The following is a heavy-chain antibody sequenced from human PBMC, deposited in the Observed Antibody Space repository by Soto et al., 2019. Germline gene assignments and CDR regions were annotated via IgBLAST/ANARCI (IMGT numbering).Heavy chain of an antibody. D-gene: IGHD2-15*01. Sequence: QVQLQESGPGLVRPSQTLSLTCTVSGGSINSGDSYWNWIRQHPEKGLEWIGYINYRGSTFYNPSLKSRIIISVDTSKNQFSLSLRSVPAADTAVYYCARDAPGVAPYWGQGTLVTVSS. CDR3: ARDAPGVAPY. CDR1: GGSINSGDSY. CDR2: INYRGST. J-gene: IGHJ4*02. V-gene: IGHV4-31*03.